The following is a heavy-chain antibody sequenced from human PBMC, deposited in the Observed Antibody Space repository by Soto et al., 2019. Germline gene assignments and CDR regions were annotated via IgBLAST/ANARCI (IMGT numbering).Heavy chain of an antibody. CDR2: MNPNSGKS. CDR1: GYSFASYE. CDR3: ARYIPGFCSSTSCNVDY. V-gene: IGHV1-8*01. Sequence: QVQLVQSGAEVKKPGASVKVSCKASGYSFASYEINWVRQATGQGLEWMGWMNPNSGKSGYAQKFQRRVTMTRKTSISTAYMELSSLRSEDTAVYYCARYIPGFCSSTSCNVDYWGLGTLVTVSS. D-gene: IGHD2-2*01. J-gene: IGHJ4*02.